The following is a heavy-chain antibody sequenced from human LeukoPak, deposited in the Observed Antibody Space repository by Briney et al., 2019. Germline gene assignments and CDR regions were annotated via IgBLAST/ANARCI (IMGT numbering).Heavy chain of an antibody. CDR3: AKGGGTGYSSSWYSN. V-gene: IGHV3-53*05. CDR1: GFTVSSNY. CDR2: IYSGGST. D-gene: IGHD6-13*01. Sequence: GGSLRLSCAASGFTVSSNYMSWVRQAPGKGLEWVSIIYSGGSTFYADSVKGRFTLSRDNSKNTLYLQMNSLRVEDTAMYYCAKGGGTGYSSSWYSNWGQGTLVTVSS. J-gene: IGHJ4*02.